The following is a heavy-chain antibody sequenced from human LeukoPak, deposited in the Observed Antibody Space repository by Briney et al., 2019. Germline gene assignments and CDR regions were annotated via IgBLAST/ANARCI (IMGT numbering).Heavy chain of an antibody. D-gene: IGHD1-1*01. CDR2: IYHSGSP. J-gene: IGHJ4*02. Sequence: SGTLSLTRAVSGGSISSNNWWGWVRQPPGKGLEWIGEIYHSGSPNYNPSLKSRVTISVDKSRNHFSLNLSSVTAADTAVYYCARVNINNWHSCDYWGQGTLVTVSS. V-gene: IGHV4-4*02. CDR3: ARVNINNWHSCDY. CDR1: GGSISSNNW.